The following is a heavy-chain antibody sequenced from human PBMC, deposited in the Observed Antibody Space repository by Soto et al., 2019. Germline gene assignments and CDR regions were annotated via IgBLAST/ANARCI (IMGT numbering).Heavy chain of an antibody. CDR3: AGSYKYGSGTFDAFDI. V-gene: IGHV1-69*01. Sequence: QVQLVQSGTEVKKPGSSVKVSCKASGGTFSSYAISWVRQAPGQGLEWMGGIIPIFGTTNYAQSFQGRVSITADESTSTTYMELSSLRSEDTAVYYCAGSYKYGSGTFDAFDIWGQGTLVTVSS. J-gene: IGHJ3*02. CDR2: IIPIFGTT. CDR1: GGTFSSYA. D-gene: IGHD3-10*01.